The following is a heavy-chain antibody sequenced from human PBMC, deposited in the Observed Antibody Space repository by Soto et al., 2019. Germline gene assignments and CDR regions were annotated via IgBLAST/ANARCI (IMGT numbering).Heavy chain of an antibody. CDR3: ARGRTSTVTRASLSDAFDI. CDR1: GYTFTGYY. CDR2: INPNSGGT. Sequence: ASVKVSCKASGYTFTGYYMHWVRQAPGQGLEWMGWINPNSGGTNYAQKFQGWVTMTRDTSISTAYMELSRLRSDDTAVCYCARGRTSTVTRASLSDAFDIWGQGTMVTVSS. V-gene: IGHV1-2*04. J-gene: IGHJ3*02. D-gene: IGHD4-17*01.